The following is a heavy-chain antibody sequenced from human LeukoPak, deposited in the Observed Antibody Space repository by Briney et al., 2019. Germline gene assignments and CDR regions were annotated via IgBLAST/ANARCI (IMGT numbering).Heavy chain of an antibody. J-gene: IGHJ3*02. D-gene: IGHD6-19*01. CDR3: AIFGSAAVAGIWGDAFDI. V-gene: IGHV1-8*03. CDR2: MNPNSGNT. CDR1: GYTFTSYD. Sequence: ASVKVSCKASGYTFTSYDINWVRQATRQGLEWMGWMNPNSGNTGYAQKFQGRVTITRNTSISTAYMELSSLRSEDTAVYYCAIFGSAAVAGIWGDAFDIWGQGTMVTVSS.